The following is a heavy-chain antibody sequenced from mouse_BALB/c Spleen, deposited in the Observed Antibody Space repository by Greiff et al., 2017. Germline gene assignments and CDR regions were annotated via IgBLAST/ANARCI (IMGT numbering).Heavy chain of an antibody. Sequence: VKVVESGAELAKPGASVKMSCKASGYTFTSYWMHWVKQRPGQGLEWIGYINPSTGYTEYNQKFKDKATLTADKSSSTAYMQLSSLTSEDSAVYYCARRAVSYYGYAMDYWGQGTSVTVSS. CDR2: INPSTGYT. CDR3: ARRAVSYYGYAMDY. CDR1: GYTFTSYW. D-gene: IGHD1-1*01. V-gene: IGHV1-7*01. J-gene: IGHJ4*01.